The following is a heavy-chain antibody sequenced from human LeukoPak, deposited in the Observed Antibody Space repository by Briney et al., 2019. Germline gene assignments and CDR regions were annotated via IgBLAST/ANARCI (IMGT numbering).Heavy chain of an antibody. D-gene: IGHD3-10*01. CDR1: GFTFSSYA. Sequence: GGSLRLSCAASGFTFSSYAMSWVRQAPGKGLEYVSGISNNGGSTYYANSVKGRFIISRDNSKNTLYLQMGSLRAEDTAVYYCAKVGGSGKDGMDVWGQGTTVTVSS. J-gene: IGHJ6*02. V-gene: IGHV3-64*01. CDR3: AKVGGSGKDGMDV. CDR2: ISNNGGST.